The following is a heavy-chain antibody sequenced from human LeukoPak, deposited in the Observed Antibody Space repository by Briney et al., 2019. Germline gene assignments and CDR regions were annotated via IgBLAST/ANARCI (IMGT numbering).Heavy chain of an antibody. J-gene: IGHJ5*02. Sequence: PSETLSLTCTVSGGSISSGSYYWSWIRQPAGKGLEWIGRIYTSGSTNYNPSLKSRVTISVDTSKNQFSLKLSSVTAADAAVYYCARDSSSWYGFGWFDPWGQGTQVTVSS. CDR1: GGSISSGSYY. V-gene: IGHV4-61*02. CDR2: IYTSGST. D-gene: IGHD6-13*01. CDR3: ARDSSSWYGFGWFDP.